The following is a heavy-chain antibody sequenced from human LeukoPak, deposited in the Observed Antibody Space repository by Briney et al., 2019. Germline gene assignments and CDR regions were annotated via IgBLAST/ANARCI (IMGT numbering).Heavy chain of an antibody. CDR2: IWYDGSNK. J-gene: IGHJ4*02. CDR3: AKDLGIAAAAFDY. D-gene: IGHD6-13*01. CDR1: GFTFSSYS. Sequence: GGSLRLSCAASGFTFSSYSMNWVRQAPGKGLECVAVIWYDGSNKYYADSVKGRFTISRDNSKNTLYLQMNSLRAEDTAVYYCAKDLGIAAAAFDYWGQGTLVTVSS. V-gene: IGHV3-33*06.